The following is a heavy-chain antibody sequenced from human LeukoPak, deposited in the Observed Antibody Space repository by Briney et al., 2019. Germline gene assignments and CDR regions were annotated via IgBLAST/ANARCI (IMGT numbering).Heavy chain of an antibody. V-gene: IGHV4-4*07. CDR2: MSTSGST. CDR3: ARWSGWSDAFDI. Sequence: PSETLSLTCTVFGGSISDYYWSWIRQPAEKGLEWIGRMSTSGSTNYNPSLKSRVSMSVDTSKNHFTLRLSSVTAADTAMYYCARWSGWSDAFDIWGQGTMVTVSS. D-gene: IGHD6-19*01. CDR1: GGSISDYY. J-gene: IGHJ3*02.